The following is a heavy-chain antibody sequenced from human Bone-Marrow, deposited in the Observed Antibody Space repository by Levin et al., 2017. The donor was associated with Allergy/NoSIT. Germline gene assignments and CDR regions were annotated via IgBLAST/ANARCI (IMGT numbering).Heavy chain of an antibody. CDR1: GFTFSNYA. V-gene: IGHV3-23*01. CDR3: AKDTDEDFGDYGGLDF. CDR2: VSGFGSST. Sequence: GESLKISCAASGFTFSNYAMAWVRQAPGKGLDWVAGVSGFGSSTYYADSVRDRFTISRDRSKNTVYLQINGLRVEDTAIYYCAKDTDEDFGDYGGLDFWGLGTLVTVSS. D-gene: IGHD4-17*01. J-gene: IGHJ4*02.